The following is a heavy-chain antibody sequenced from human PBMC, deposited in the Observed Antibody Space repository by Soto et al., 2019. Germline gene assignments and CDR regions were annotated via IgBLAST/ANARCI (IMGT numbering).Heavy chain of an antibody. CDR3: ARGRRMGATTLAFRYYYMDV. D-gene: IGHD1-26*01. CDR1: GGSFSGYY. CDR2: INHSGST. V-gene: IGHV4-34*01. J-gene: IGHJ6*03. Sequence: PSETLSLTCAVYGGSFSGYYWSWIRQPPGKGLEWIGEINHSGSTNYNPSLKSRVTISVDTSKNQFSLKLSSVTAADTAVYYCARGRRMGATTLAFRYYYMDVWGKGTTVTVSS.